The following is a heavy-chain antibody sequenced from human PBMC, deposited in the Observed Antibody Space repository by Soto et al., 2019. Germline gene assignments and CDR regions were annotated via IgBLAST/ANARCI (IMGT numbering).Heavy chain of an antibody. V-gene: IGHV4-34*01. CDR1: GGSFSGYY. Sequence: QVQLQQWGAGLLKPSETLSLTCAVYGGSFSGYYWSWIRQPPGKGLEWIGEINHSGSTNYNPSLKSRVTISVDTSKNHFSLKLSSVTAADTAVYYCARGIIIRYDFWSGYYTGWFDPWGQGTLVTVSS. D-gene: IGHD3-3*01. CDR2: INHSGST. J-gene: IGHJ5*02. CDR3: ARGIIIRYDFWSGYYTGWFDP.